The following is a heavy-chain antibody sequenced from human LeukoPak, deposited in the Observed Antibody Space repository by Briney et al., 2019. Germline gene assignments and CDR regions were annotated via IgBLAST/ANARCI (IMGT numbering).Heavy chain of an antibody. D-gene: IGHD5/OR15-5a*01. Sequence: PSETLSLTCTVSGYSISSGYYWGWIRQPPGKGLEWIGSIYHSGSTNYNPSLKSRVTMSLDTSESQVSLKLSSVTAADTAVYYCARGSTRRYFDYWGQGTLVTVSS. CDR2: IYHSGST. CDR3: ARGSTRRYFDY. CDR1: GYSISSGYY. J-gene: IGHJ4*02. V-gene: IGHV4-38-2*02.